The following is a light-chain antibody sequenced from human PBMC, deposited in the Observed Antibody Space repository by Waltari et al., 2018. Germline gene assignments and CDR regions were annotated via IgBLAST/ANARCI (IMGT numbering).Light chain of an antibody. CDR1: SSDVGSYNL. J-gene: IGLJ2*01. V-gene: IGLV2-23*01. CDR2: EGS. CDR3: CSYAGSSTLV. Sequence: QSALTQPASVSGSPGQSITISCTGTSSDVGSYNLVSWDQQHPGKAPKLMIYEGSKRPSGVSNLFSCSKSGNTASLTISGLQSEDEADYYCCSYAGSSTLVFGGGTKLTVL.